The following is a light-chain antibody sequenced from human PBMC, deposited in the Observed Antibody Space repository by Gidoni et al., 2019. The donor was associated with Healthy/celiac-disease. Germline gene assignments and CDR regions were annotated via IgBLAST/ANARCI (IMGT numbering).Light chain of an antibody. V-gene: IGKV3-20*01. CDR3: QQYGSSSWT. J-gene: IGKJ1*01. CDR1: QSVSSSY. CDR2: GAS. Sequence: IVLTQSPGTLSLSPGERPTLSCRASQSVSSSYLAWYQQKPGQAPRLLIYGASSRATGIPDRFSGSGSGTDFTLTISRLEPEDFAVYYCQQYGSSSWTFGQGTKVENK.